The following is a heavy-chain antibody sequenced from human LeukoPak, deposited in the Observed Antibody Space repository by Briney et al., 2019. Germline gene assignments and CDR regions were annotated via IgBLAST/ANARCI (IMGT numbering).Heavy chain of an antibody. V-gene: IGHV3-30-3*01. J-gene: IGHJ4*02. CDR1: GFTFSSYA. D-gene: IGHD3-3*01. CDR2: ISYDGSNK. Sequence: PGGSLRLSCAASGFTFSSYAMHWVRQAPGKGLEWVAVISYDGSNKYYADSVKGRFTISRDNSKNTLYLQMNSLRAEDTAVYYCARGFWSGYYTTDYWGQGTLVTVSS. CDR3: ARGFWSGYYTTDY.